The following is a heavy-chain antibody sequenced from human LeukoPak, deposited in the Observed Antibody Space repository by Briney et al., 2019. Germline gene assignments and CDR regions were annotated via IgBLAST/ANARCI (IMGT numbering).Heavy chain of an antibody. CDR1: GFTFSSYW. J-gene: IGHJ4*02. CDR2: INSDGSST. Sequence: GGSLRLSCAASGFTFSSYWMHWVRQAPGKGLVWVSRINSDGSSTNYADSVKGRFTISRDNAKNTLYLQMNSLRAEDTAVYYCARGVRYCSSTSCYTGAFDYWGQGTLVTVSS. CDR3: ARGVRYCSSTSCYTGAFDY. D-gene: IGHD2-2*02. V-gene: IGHV3-74*01.